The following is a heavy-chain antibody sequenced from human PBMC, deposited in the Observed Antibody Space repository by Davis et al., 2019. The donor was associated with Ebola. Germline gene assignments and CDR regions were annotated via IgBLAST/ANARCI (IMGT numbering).Heavy chain of an antibody. CDR3: ARDRGGSWRGDDAFDI. V-gene: IGHV3-53*01. Sequence: PGGSLRLSCAASGFTVSSNYMSWVRQAPGKGLEWVSVIYSGGSTYYADSVKGRFTISRDNSKNTLYLQMNSLRAEDTAVYYCARDRGGSWRGDDAFDIWGQGTMVTVSS. D-gene: IGHD2-15*01. CDR1: GFTVSSNY. CDR2: IYSGGST. J-gene: IGHJ3*02.